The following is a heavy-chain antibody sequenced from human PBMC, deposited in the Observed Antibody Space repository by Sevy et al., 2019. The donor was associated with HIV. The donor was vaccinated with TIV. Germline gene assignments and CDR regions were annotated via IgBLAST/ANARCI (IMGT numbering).Heavy chain of an antibody. CDR1: GFTRFSKYS. J-gene: IGHJ4*02. D-gene: IGHD5-18*01. CDR3: GAYPDTPFQRSFDY. Sequence: GGSLRLSCEASGFTRFSKYSMHWVRQAPGKGLEWISYISDSSRTIYYADSVRGRFTISRDNSKNSLLLVMNSLRDEDSASYYCGAYPDTPFQRSFDYWGQGALVTVSS. CDR2: ISDSSRTI. V-gene: IGHV3-48*02.